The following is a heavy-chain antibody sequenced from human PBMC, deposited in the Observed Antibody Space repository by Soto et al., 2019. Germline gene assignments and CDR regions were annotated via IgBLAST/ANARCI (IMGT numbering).Heavy chain of an antibody. D-gene: IGHD1-1*01. CDR3: ARRSCAGTRCFFDY. CDR2: IDPIDSYT. Sequence: EVQLVQSGAEVKKPGESLRISCQGSGNSFTSTWISWVRQTPGKGLEWMGRIDPIDSYTYYSPSFKGHVTITVDKSTTTAYLHWSSLKASDTAMYYCARRSCAGTRCFFDYWGQGTLVAVSA. J-gene: IGHJ4*02. CDR1: GNSFTSTW. V-gene: IGHV5-10-1*01.